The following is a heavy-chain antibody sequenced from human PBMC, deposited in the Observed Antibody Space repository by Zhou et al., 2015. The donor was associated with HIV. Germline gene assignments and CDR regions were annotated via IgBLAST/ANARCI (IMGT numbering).Heavy chain of an antibody. CDR2: IIPMSGTA. CDR1: GGTFSGYG. CDR3: ARSLGGSDGYWYFDL. D-gene: IGHD3-3*01. V-gene: IGHV1-69*12. J-gene: IGHJ2*01. Sequence: HVQLVPSGPEVKKPGSSVKVSCKASGGTFSGYGISWLRQAPGQGLEWMGGIIPMSGTANYAQKFQGRVTITADESTRTAYMDLTSLRSEDTALYYCARSLGGSDGYWYFDLWGLAPWSLSPQ.